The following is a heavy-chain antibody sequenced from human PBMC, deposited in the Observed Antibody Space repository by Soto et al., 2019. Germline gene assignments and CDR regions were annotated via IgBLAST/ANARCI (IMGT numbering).Heavy chain of an antibody. V-gene: IGHV3-21*01. CDR1: GFTFSSYS. Sequence: GGSLRLSCAASGFTFSSYSMNWVRQAPGKGLEWVSSISSSSSYIYYADSVKGRFTISRDNAKNSLYLQMNSLRAEDTAVYYCARDPFSGYCSSTSCHLDNQNPGPHDYWGQGTLVTVSS. J-gene: IGHJ4*02. D-gene: IGHD2-2*01. CDR3: ARDPFSGYCSSTSCHLDNQNPGPHDY. CDR2: ISSSSSYI.